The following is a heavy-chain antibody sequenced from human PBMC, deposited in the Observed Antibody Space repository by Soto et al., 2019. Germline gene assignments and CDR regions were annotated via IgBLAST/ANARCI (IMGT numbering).Heavy chain of an antibody. CDR2: ISGSGGGP. CDR3: AKCPSCNSCYGMRLDT. D-gene: IGHD2-2*01. CDR1: GFTFKNYV. Sequence: GGSLRLSCAASGFTFKNYVMTWVRQAPGKGLEWISGISGSGGGPTYADSVKGRFTISRDNSKSTLYLQMNNLRAEDTALYYCAKCPSCNSCYGMRLDTWGQGTVVTVSS. J-gene: IGHJ5*02. V-gene: IGHV3-23*01.